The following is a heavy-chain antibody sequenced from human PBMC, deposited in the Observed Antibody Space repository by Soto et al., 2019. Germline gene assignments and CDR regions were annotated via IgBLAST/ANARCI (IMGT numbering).Heavy chain of an antibody. CDR2: MSPDGSQK. J-gene: IGHJ6*02. V-gene: IGHV3-30*18. CDR3: AKDRGGYIGYDYRNFAMDV. D-gene: IGHD4-4*01. Sequence: RLSCVVSGFTFSSFGLHWVRQIPGKGLEWVGVMSPDGSQKYHADSVQGRFIISRDNSRETLYLQMNSLRREDSGVYYCAKDRGGYIGYDYRNFAMDVWGQGTTVTVSS. CDR1: GFTFSSFG.